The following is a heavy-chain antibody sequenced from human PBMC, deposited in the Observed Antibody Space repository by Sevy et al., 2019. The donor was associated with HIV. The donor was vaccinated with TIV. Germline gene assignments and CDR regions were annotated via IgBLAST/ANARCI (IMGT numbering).Heavy chain of an antibody. CDR3: ARSPIPSDYYFDY. CDR2: IKQDGTEN. V-gene: IGHV3-7*01. Sequence: GGSLRLSCAASGFTSSSYWMSWVRQAPGKGLEWVANIKQDGTENYEVDSVKGRFTISRDNIKNSLYLQMNSMRAEDTAVYCCARSPIPSDYYFDYWGQGTLVTVSS. D-gene: IGHD3-3*01. CDR1: GFTSSSYW. J-gene: IGHJ4*02.